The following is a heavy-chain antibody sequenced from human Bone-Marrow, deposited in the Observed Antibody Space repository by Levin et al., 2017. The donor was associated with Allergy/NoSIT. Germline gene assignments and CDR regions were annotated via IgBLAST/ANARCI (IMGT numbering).Heavy chain of an antibody. J-gene: IGHJ3*01. CDR3: TISYFDSSGYRH. D-gene: IGHD3-22*01. V-gene: IGHV3-15*01. CDR1: GFTFTNAW. Sequence: GGSLRLSCAGSGFTFTNAWMSWVRQAPGKGLEWVGRVKSKSDGGTTAYAAPVKDRFTISRDDSKNTLYLQMNSLRTEDTALYYCTISYFDSSGYRHWGQGTMVSVSS. CDR2: VKSKSDGGTT.